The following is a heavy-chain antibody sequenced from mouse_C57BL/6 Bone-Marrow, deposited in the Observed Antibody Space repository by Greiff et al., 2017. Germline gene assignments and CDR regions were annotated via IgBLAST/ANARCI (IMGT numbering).Heavy chain of an antibody. Sequence: VQLQQSGAELVKPGASVKMSCKASGYTFTSYWLTWVKQRPGQGLEWIGDIYPGSGSPNYNEKFKSKATMTVDTSSSTAYMQLSSQTSEDSAVYYCAKNFYNGSSRDYFDDWGQGTTLTVSS. J-gene: IGHJ2*01. CDR1: GYTFTSYW. D-gene: IGHD1-1*01. V-gene: IGHV1-55*01. CDR2: IYPGSGSP. CDR3: AKNFYNGSSRDYFDD.